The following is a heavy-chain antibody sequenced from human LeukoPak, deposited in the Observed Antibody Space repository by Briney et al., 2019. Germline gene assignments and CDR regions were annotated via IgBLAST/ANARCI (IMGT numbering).Heavy chain of an antibody. CDR1: GGTFSSYA. CDR3: ARAYPTMVRGVIPDYYYGMDV. D-gene: IGHD3-10*01. J-gene: IGHJ6*02. CDR2: IIPIFGTA. V-gene: IGHV1-69*01. Sequence: SVKLSCKASGGTFSSYAISWVRQAPGQGLEWMGGIIPIFGTANYAQKFQGRVTITADESTSTAYMELSSLRSEDTAVYYCARAYPTMVRGVIPDYYYGMDVWGQGTPVTVSS.